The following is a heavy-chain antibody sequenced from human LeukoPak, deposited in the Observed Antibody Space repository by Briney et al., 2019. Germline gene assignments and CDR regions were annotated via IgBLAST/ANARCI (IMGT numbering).Heavy chain of an antibody. CDR2: IKFDGSDK. Sequence: GGSLRLSCAASGFTFSNYWMSWVRQAPGKGLEWVANIKFDGSDKFYVDSVKGRFTISRDNAKNLLYLQMNSLRAEDTAVYYCARVRAIYGSGSYFAFDYWGQGTLVTVSS. CDR1: GFTFSNYW. CDR3: ARVRAIYGSGSYFAFDY. J-gene: IGHJ4*02. V-gene: IGHV3-7*01. D-gene: IGHD3-10*01.